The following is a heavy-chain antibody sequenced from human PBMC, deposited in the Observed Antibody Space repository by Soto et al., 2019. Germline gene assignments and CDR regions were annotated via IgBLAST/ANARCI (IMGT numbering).Heavy chain of an antibody. V-gene: IGHV1-18*04. J-gene: IGHJ4*02. CDR2: ISGYNGNT. D-gene: IGHD1-26*01. CDR1: GYTFTSYG. CDR3: ARVPRGTWYAHLLY. Sequence: QVQLVQSGAEVKKPGASVKVSCKTSGYTFTSYGISWVRQAPGQGLEWMGWISGYNGNTNYAQMVQGRVTMTTDTSTSTAYRELRSLRSDDTAVYYCARVPRGTWYAHLLYWGQGTLVTVSS.